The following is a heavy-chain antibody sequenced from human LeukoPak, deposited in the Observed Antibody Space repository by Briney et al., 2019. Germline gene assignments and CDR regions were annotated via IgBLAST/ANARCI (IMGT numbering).Heavy chain of an antibody. CDR2: IYYSGST. Sequence: SETLSLTCTVSGGSIRGHYWSWIRQPPGKGLEWIGCIYYSGSTNYNPSLKSRVFISVDTSKNQFSLKLSSVTAADTHVYNCERLRNHYDGSGYYPQDSWGEGTLVTVSS. D-gene: IGHD3-22*01. CDR3: ERLRNHYDGSGYYPQDS. J-gene: IGHJ4*02. CDR1: GGSIRGHY. V-gene: IGHV4-59*08.